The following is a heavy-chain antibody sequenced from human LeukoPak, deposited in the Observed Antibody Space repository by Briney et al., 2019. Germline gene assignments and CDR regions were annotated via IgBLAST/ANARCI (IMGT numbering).Heavy chain of an antibody. D-gene: IGHD2-2*01. CDR2: IYYSGST. V-gene: IGHV4-59*01. J-gene: IGHJ4*02. CDR3: ARQRGMECSTTSCNSVDY. Sequence: SETLSLTCTVSGGSISSYYWSWIRQPPGKGLEWIGYIYYSGSTNYNPSLKSRVTISVDTSKNQFSLKLSSVTAADTAVYYCARQRGMECSTTSCNSVDYWGQGTLLTVSS. CDR1: GGSISSYY.